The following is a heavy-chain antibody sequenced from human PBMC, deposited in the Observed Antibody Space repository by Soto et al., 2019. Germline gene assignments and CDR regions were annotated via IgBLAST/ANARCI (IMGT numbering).Heavy chain of an antibody. D-gene: IGHD3-9*01. V-gene: IGHV1-69*13. CDR1: GYTFTSYY. J-gene: IGHJ3*02. CDR2: IIPIFGTA. CDR3: AKPQQTYYDILPTPVVFDT. Sequence: SVKVSCKASGYTFTSYYMHWVRQAPGQGLEWMGGIIPIFGTANYAQKFQGRVTITADESTSTAYMELSSLRSEDTAVYYCAKPQQTYYDILPTPVVFDTWGKGKMVTASS.